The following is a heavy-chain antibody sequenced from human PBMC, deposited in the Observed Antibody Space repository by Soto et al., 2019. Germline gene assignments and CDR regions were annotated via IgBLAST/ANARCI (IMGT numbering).Heavy chain of an antibody. D-gene: IGHD6-19*01. CDR2: ISGSGGSP. CDR1: GFTFSNYA. V-gene: IGHV3-23*01. J-gene: IGHJ4*02. CDR3: AKEGTSGLYYFDY. Sequence: GGSLRLSCAASGFTFSNYALNWVRQAPGKGLEWVSTISGSGGSPYYADSVKGRFTISRDNSKNTLYLQMNSLRAGDSAIYYCAKEGTSGLYYFDYWGQGTLVTVSS.